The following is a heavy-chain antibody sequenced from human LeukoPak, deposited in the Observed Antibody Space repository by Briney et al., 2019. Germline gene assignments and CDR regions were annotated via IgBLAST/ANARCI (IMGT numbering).Heavy chain of an antibody. CDR3: ARDAWIQLFDAFDI. J-gene: IGHJ3*02. V-gene: IGHV3-21*01. CDR1: GFTFSSYS. CDR2: ISSSSSYI. Sequence: GGSLRLSCAASGFTFSSYSMNWVRQAPGKGLEWVSSISSSSSYIYYADSVKGRFTISRDNAKNSLYLQVNSLRAEDTAVYYCARDAWIQLFDAFDIWGQGTMVTVSS. D-gene: IGHD5-18*01.